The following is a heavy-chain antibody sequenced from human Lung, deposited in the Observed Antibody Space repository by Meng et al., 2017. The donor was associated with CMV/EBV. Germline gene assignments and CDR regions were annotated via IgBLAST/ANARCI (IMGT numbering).Heavy chain of an antibody. CDR3: ARDRTGDCSSTSCYNYYYYYGMDV. CDR1: GGTFSSYA. J-gene: IGHJ6*02. D-gene: IGHD2-2*02. V-gene: IGHV1-69*10. Sequence: XVXVSXXASGGTFSSYAFSWVRQAPGQGLEWMGGIIPILGIANYAQKFQGRVTVTTDESTSTAYMELSSLRSEDTALYYCARDRTGDCSSTSCYNYYYYYGMDVWGQGTTVXVSS. CDR2: IIPILGIA.